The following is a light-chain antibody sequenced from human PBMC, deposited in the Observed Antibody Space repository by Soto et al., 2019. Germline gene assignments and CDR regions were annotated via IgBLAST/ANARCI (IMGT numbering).Light chain of an antibody. Sequence: VLARACTALSVSPGEGFTLACRASRSVRSHLAWYQQKPGQPPRLLIYGASTRATGIPARFSGSGFGTEFTLTISSLPSEDFAVYYCQQYKNRPLFGEGTRLEIK. CDR2: GAS. CDR1: RSVRSH. CDR3: QQYKNRPL. V-gene: IGKV3-15*01. J-gene: IGKJ5*01.